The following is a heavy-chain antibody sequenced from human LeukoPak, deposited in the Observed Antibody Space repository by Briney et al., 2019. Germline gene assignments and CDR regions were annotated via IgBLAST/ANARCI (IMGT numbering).Heavy chain of an antibody. V-gene: IGHV3-23*01. CDR3: AKDLGHDYGVPFGGY. CDR2: ISGSGGST. D-gene: IGHD4-17*01. CDR1: GFTFSSYA. J-gene: IGHJ4*02. Sequence: PGGSLRLSCAASGFTFSSYAMSWVRQAPGKGLEWVSAISGSGGSTYYADSVKGRFTISRDNSKNALYLQMNSLRAEDTAVYYCAKDLGHDYGVPFGGYWGQGTLVTVSS.